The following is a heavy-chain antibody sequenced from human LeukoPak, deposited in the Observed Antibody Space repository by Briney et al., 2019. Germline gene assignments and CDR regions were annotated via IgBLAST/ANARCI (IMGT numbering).Heavy chain of an antibody. D-gene: IGHD2/OR15-2a*01. Sequence: SETLSLTCAVSGESISSDDYSWTWIRPPPGRGLEWIVPVNVIGTTSYNPSLHSRVSVSKDTSKNQFSLKLSSVTAADTAVYYCARVYGNTYHHYFDYWGQGALVTVSS. CDR2: VNVIGTT. J-gene: IGHJ4*02. CDR1: GESISSDDYS. CDR3: ARVYGNTYHHYFDY. V-gene: IGHV4-30-4*07.